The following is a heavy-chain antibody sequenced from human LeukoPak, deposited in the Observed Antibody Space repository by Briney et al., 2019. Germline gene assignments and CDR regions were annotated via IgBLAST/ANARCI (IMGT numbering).Heavy chain of an antibody. CDR1: GFSFSTSW. V-gene: IGHV3-7*03. D-gene: IGHD7-27*01. J-gene: IGHJ4*02. CDR3: AKDGGLWVSAHWGDS. Sequence: GGSLRLSCAASGFSFSTSWMTWVRQAPGKGLEWVANMNVDGSQKYPGDSVGGRFTISRDNVKNTLFLQMNSLRAEDTAVYYCAKDGGLWVSAHWGDSWGRGTLVTVSS. CDR2: MNVDGSQK.